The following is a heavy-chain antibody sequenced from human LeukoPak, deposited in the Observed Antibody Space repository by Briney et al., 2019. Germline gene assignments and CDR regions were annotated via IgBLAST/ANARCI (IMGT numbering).Heavy chain of an antibody. Sequence: ASVTVSCKASGYTFTSYYMHWVRQAPGQGLEWMGIINHSGGSTNYAQKFQGRVTMTRATSTSTVYMELSSLRSEDTAVYYCARQDGYNIYDYWGQGTLVTVSS. CDR3: ARQDGYNIYDY. D-gene: IGHD5-24*01. CDR2: INHSGGST. J-gene: IGHJ4*02. CDR1: GYTFTSYY. V-gene: IGHV1-46*01.